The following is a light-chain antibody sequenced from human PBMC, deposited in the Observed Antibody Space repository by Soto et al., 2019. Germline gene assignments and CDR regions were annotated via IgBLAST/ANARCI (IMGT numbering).Light chain of an antibody. CDR1: QSVGSN. CDR3: QQYNNWS. V-gene: IGKV3-15*01. CDR2: AAS. J-gene: IGKJ5*01. Sequence: EMVMTQSPDTLSVSPVERATLSCRASQSVGSNLAWYQQKPGQAPRLLIYAASTRATGIPARFSGSGSGTEFTLTISSLQSEDFAVYYCQQYNNWSFGQGTRLEIK.